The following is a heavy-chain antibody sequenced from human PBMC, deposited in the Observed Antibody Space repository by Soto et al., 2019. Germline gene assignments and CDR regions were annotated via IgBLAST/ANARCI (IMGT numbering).Heavy chain of an antibody. CDR1: GGSFSGYG. CDR3: VKGSRGSRPYYFDY. Sequence: SETLSLTYAVDGGSFSGYGCTWISQPPGTGLEWIGEINHSGSTNYNPSLKSRVTISVDTSKNQFSLKLTSVTAADTAVYYCVKGSRGSRPYYFDYWGQGTRVTVSS. CDR2: INHSGST. V-gene: IGHV4-34*01. D-gene: IGHD3-22*01. J-gene: IGHJ4*02.